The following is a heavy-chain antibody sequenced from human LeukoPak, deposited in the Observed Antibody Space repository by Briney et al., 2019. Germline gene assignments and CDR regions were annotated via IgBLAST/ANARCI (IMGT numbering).Heavy chain of an antibody. CDR1: DYSIRSGYY. CDR2: LYHSGSA. V-gene: IGHV4-38-2*01. D-gene: IGHD2-15*01. J-gene: IGHJ3*02. CDR3: ARQNIVVVVAATPGAFDI. Sequence: SETLSLTCDVSDYSIRSGYYWGWIRQPPRKGLEWIGSLYHSGSAYYSPSLKSRVTISLDTSNNELSLRLSFVTAADTAVYYCARQNIVVVVAATPGAFDIWGQGTLVTVSS.